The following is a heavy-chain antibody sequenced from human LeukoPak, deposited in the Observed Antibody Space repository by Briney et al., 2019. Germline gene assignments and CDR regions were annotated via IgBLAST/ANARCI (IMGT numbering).Heavy chain of an antibody. CDR2: ISYDGSNK. D-gene: IGHD2-8*01. V-gene: IGHV3-30*04. Sequence: GGSLRLSCAASGFIFSSYAMHWVRQAPGKGLEWVAVISYDGSNKYYADSVKGRFTISRDNSKNTLYLQMNSLRAEDTAVYYCAKPYYCTNGVCYTSYYDSSGYVYYFDYWGQGTLVTVSS. CDR3: AKPYYCTNGVCYTSYYDSSGYVYYFDY. J-gene: IGHJ4*02. CDR1: GFIFSSYA.